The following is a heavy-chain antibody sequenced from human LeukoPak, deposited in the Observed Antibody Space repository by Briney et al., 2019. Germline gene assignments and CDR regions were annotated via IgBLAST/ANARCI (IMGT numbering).Heavy chain of an antibody. J-gene: IGHJ6*03. D-gene: IGHD3-3*01. V-gene: IGHV4-38-2*02. Sequence: SETLSLTCTVSGYSISSGYYWGWIRQPPGKGLEWIGSIYHSGSTYYNPSLKSRVTISVDTSKNQFSLKLSSVTAADTAVYYCARVRITIFGVVIKYYYYYMDVWGKGTTVTVSS. CDR1: GYSISSGYY. CDR2: IYHSGST. CDR3: ARVRITIFGVVIKYYYYYMDV.